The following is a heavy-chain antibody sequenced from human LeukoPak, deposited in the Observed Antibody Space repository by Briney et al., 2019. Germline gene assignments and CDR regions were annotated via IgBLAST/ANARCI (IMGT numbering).Heavy chain of an antibody. CDR1: GFTLSSYE. J-gene: IGHJ4*02. CDR2: ISSSGSAI. Sequence: GGSLRLSCAASGFTLSSYEMNWVSQAPGKGLEWVSYISSSGSAIYYADSVKGRFTISRDNAKNSLYLQMNSLRAEDTAVYYCARDPGRSGGSCYSDYWGQGTLATVSS. CDR3: ARDPGRSGGSCYSDY. D-gene: IGHD2-15*01. V-gene: IGHV3-48*03.